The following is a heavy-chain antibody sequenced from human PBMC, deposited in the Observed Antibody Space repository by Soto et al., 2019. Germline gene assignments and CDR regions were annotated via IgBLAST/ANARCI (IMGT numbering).Heavy chain of an antibody. Sequence: LRLSCAASGFTFSSYGMHWVRQAPGKGLEWVAVISYDGSNKYYADSVKGRFTISRDNSKNTLYLQMNSLRAEDTAVYYCAKSGDGYNYLDYWGQGTLVTVSS. CDR1: GFTFSSYG. V-gene: IGHV3-30*18. J-gene: IGHJ4*02. D-gene: IGHD5-12*01. CDR3: AKSGDGYNYLDY. CDR2: ISYDGSNK.